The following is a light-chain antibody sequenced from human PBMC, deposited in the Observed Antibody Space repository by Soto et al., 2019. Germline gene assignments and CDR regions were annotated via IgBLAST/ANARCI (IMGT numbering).Light chain of an antibody. CDR2: GAF. CDR3: QRRNIWPPVT. Sequence: EIVFTQSPATLSLSPGERATLSCRASPSVSNYLAWYQQKPGQAPRLLIYGAFNRATGIPARFSGSGSGADFTLTISSLEPEDFAVYYCQRRNIWPPVTFGQGTRLEIK. V-gene: IGKV3-11*01. J-gene: IGKJ5*01. CDR1: PSVSNY.